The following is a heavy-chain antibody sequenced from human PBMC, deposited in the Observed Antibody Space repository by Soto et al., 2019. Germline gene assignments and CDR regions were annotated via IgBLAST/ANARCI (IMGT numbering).Heavy chain of an antibody. J-gene: IGHJ4*02. D-gene: IGHD3-16*02. V-gene: IGHV3-11*01. CDR2: ISSSGSTI. Sequence: LRLSCAASGFTFSDYYMSWIRQAPGKGLEWVSYISSSGSTIYYADSVKGRFTISRDNAKNSLYLQMNSLRAEGTAVYYCAREGYDYVWGSYRNRFDYWGQGTLVTVSS. CDR1: GFTFSDYY. CDR3: AREGYDYVWGSYRNRFDY.